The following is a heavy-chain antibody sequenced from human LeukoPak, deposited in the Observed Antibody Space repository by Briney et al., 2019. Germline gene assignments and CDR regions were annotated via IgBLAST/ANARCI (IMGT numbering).Heavy chain of an antibody. Sequence: MASETLSLTCTVSGGSISSGGYYWTWIRQPPGKGLEWIGYMSQTGSTYYNPSLKSRVTITVDTSKSQFSLKLTSVTAADTAVYYCARDQGSFNWFYYWGQGILVTVSS. CDR2: MSQTGST. J-gene: IGHJ4*02. D-gene: IGHD1-1*01. CDR1: GGSISSGGYY. CDR3: ARDQGSFNWFYY. V-gene: IGHV4-31*03.